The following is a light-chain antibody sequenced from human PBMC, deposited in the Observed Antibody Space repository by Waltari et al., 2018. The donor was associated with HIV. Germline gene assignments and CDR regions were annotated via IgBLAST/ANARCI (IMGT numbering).Light chain of an antibody. CDR1: QSIRSN. CDR3: QQSYGVPLT. V-gene: IGKV1-39*01. J-gene: IGKJ3*01. CDR2: AAS. Sequence: DIQMTQSPSSLSASIGGRVTITCRSSQSIRSNLNWYQQKPGKAPKLLIYAASSLQSGVPSRFSGSGSGTDFTLTISSLQPEDFVTYYCQQSYGVPLTFGPGTKVEI.